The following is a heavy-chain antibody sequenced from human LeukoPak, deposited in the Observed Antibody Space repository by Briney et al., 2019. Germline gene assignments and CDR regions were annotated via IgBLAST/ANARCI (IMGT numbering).Heavy chain of an antibody. D-gene: IGHD6-13*01. Sequence: GRSLRLSCAASGFTFSSYAMHWVRQAPGKGLEWVAVISYDGSNKYYADSVKGRFTISRDNSKNTLYLQMNSLRAEDTAVYYCASPLRGSSWYLDFDYWGQGTLVTVSS. CDR2: ISYDGSNK. J-gene: IGHJ4*02. V-gene: IGHV3-30-3*01. CDR1: GFTFSSYA. CDR3: ASPLRGSSWYLDFDY.